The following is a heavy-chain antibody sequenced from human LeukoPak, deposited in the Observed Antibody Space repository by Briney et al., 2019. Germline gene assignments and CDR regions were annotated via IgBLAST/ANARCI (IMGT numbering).Heavy chain of an antibody. J-gene: IGHJ4*02. Sequence: PSETLSLTCAVYGGSFSGYYWSWIRQPPGKGLEWIGEINHSGSTNYNPSLKSRVTISVDTSKNQFSLKLSSVTAADTAVYYCARLDSSGWYVKYWGQGTLVTVSS. CDR1: GGSFSGYY. V-gene: IGHV4-34*01. D-gene: IGHD6-19*01. CDR2: INHSGST. CDR3: ARLDSSGWYVKY.